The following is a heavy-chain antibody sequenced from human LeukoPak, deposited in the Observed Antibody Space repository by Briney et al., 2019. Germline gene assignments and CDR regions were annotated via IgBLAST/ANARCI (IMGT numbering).Heavy chain of an antibody. CDR1: GGSINNYY. D-gene: IGHD4-17*01. CDR3: ARGGDYGDLRYFDY. V-gene: IGHV4-59*07. J-gene: IGHJ4*02. Sequence: SDTLSLTCTVSGGSINNYYWSWIRQPPGKGLEWIGYIYYRGSTNYNPYLKSRVTFSVDTSSNQLSLKLNSVTGADTAVYYCARGGDYGDLRYFDYWGQGTLVTVSS. CDR2: IYYRGST.